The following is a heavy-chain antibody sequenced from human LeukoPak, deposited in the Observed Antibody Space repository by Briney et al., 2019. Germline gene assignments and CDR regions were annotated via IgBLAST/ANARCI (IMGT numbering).Heavy chain of an antibody. Sequence: ASVKVSCKASGYTFTSYYMHWVRQAPGQGLEWMGIINPSGGSTSYAQKFQGRVTMTRDTSTSTVYMELSSLRSEGTAVYYCARAENGFGVVTHSKYYFDYWGQGTLVTVSS. CDR2: INPSGGST. CDR3: ARAENGFGVVTHSKYYFDY. D-gene: IGHD3-3*01. V-gene: IGHV1-46*01. CDR1: GYTFTSYY. J-gene: IGHJ4*02.